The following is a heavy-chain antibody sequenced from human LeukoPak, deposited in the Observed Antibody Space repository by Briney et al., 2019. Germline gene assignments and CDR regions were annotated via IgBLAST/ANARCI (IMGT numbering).Heavy chain of an antibody. D-gene: IGHD5-18*01. Sequence: GGSLRLSCTASGFTFSDYGMHWVRQAPGRGLEWLAMISYDGRNKFYGTNKYYADSVKGRFTISRDNSKNTLYLQMNSLRAEDTAVYYCARARSSYGYGDAFDIWGQGTMVTVSS. CDR1: GFTFSDYG. CDR2: ISYDGRNKFYGTNK. V-gene: IGHV3-30*03. CDR3: ARARSSYGYGDAFDI. J-gene: IGHJ3*02.